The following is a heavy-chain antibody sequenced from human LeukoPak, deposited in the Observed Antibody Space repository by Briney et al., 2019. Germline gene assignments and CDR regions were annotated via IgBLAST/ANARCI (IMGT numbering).Heavy chain of an antibody. Sequence: ASVKVSCKASGGTFSSYAISWVRQAPGQGLEWMGGIIPIFGTANYAQKFQGRVTITTDESTSTAYMELSSLRSEDTAVYYCARGWFGELVFDYWGQGTLVTVSS. CDR2: IIPIFGTA. J-gene: IGHJ4*02. CDR1: GGTFSSYA. D-gene: IGHD3-10*01. CDR3: ARGWFGELVFDY. V-gene: IGHV1-69*05.